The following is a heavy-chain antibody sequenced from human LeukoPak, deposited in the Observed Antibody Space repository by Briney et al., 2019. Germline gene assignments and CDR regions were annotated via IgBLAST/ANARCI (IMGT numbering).Heavy chain of an antibody. D-gene: IGHD4-11*01. CDR1: GGSISSYY. J-gene: IGHJ4*02. CDR3: ARVQAYSTVFDY. V-gene: IGHV4-59*01. Sequence: SETLSLTCTVSGGSISSYYWSWIRQPPGKGLDWSGYIYYSGSTNYNPSRKSRVTISVDTSQNQFSLKLSAVSAADTAVYYCARVQAYSTVFDYWGQRTLATVSS. CDR2: IYYSGST.